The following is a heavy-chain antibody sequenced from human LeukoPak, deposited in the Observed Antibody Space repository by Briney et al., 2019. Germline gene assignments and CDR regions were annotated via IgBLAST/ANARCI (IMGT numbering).Heavy chain of an antibody. V-gene: IGHV3-21*01. CDR2: ISSSSSYI. D-gene: IGHD5-18*01. Sequence: GGSLRLSCAASGFTFSSYSMNWVRQAPGKGLEWVSSISSSSSYIYYADSVKGRFTISRDNAKNSLYLQTNSLRAEDTAVYYCATGGYLHALDYWGQGTLVTVSS. CDR1: GFTFSSYS. J-gene: IGHJ4*02. CDR3: ATGGYLHALDY.